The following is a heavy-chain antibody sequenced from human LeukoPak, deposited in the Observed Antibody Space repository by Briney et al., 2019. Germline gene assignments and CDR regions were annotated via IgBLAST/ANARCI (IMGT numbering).Heavy chain of an antibody. D-gene: IGHD3-3*01. J-gene: IGHJ6*02. V-gene: IGHV4-61*01. Sequence: SETLSLTCTVSGGSVSNSLYYWSWIRQPPGKGLEWIGYIYYNGDTNYNPSLKSRVIISIDTSSNQFSLRLNSMTAADTAVYYCARGFGYYDFWSGYLRSYGMDVWGQGTTVTVSS. CDR1: GGSVSNSLYY. CDR3: ARGFGYYDFWSGYLRSYGMDV. CDR2: IYYNGDT.